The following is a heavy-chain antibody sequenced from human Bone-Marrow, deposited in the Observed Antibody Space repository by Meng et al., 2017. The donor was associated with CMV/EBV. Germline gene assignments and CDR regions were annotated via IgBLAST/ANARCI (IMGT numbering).Heavy chain of an antibody. CDR2: INSGGSST. V-gene: IGHV3-74*01. CDR1: GFTFSSYS. D-gene: IGHD4-11*01. CDR3: YSPESDY. J-gene: IGHJ4*02. Sequence: GESLKISCAASGFTFSSYSMNWVRQASGKGLEWVSRINSGGSSTSYSDSVKGRFTISRDNAKNTLYLQMNSLRAEDTAVYYCYSPESDYWGQGTLVTVSS.